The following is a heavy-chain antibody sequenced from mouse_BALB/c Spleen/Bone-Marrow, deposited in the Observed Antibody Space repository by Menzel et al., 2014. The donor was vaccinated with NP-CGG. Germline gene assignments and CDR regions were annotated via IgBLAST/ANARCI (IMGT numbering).Heavy chain of an antibody. V-gene: IGHV14-3*02. J-gene: IGHJ2*01. CDR3: ARTAPENFDY. D-gene: IGHD1-2*01. CDR1: GFNIKDTY. Sequence: EVQLQESGAELVKPGASVKLSCTASGFNIKDTYMHWVKQRPEQGLEWIGRIDPANGNTKYDLKFQGKATITADTSSNTAYLQLSSLTSEDTAVYYCARTAPENFDYWGQGTTLTVSS. CDR2: IDPANGNT.